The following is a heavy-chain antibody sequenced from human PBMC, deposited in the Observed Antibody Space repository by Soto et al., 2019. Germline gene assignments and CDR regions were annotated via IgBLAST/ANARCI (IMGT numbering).Heavy chain of an antibody. CDR1: GFTFSNYN. CDR2: ISSSSTYI. V-gene: IGHV3-21*01. Sequence: GGSLRLSCEASGFTFSNYNMNWVRQAPGRGLEWVSSISSSSTYIYYSDSVKGRFTISRDNAENSLYLQMNSLRAEDTAVYYCARDLWGVVPATHDYWGQGTLVTVSS. J-gene: IGHJ4*02. CDR3: ARDLWGVVPATHDY. D-gene: IGHD2-2*01.